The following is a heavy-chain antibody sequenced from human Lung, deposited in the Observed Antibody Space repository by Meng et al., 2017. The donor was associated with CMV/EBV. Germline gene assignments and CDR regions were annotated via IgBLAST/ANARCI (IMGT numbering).Heavy chain of an antibody. CDR1: GFSLSTSEVG. V-gene: IGHV2-5*02. Sequence: QITLKESAPPLVKHTQTLTLTCTFSGFSLSTSEVGVGWIRQPPGKALEWLAVIYWDDDKRYSPSLKSRLTITKDTSKNQVVLTLTNMDPVDTATYYCALFTGSWFDPWGQGTLVTVSS. CDR2: IYWDDDK. CDR3: ALFTGSWFDP. J-gene: IGHJ5*02. D-gene: IGHD1-14*01.